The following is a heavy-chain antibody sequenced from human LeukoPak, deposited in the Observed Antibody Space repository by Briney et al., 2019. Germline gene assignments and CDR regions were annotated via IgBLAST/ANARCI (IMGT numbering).Heavy chain of an antibody. CDR3: AKALATNYYDKSGYRGIDY. J-gene: IGHJ4*02. CDR2: IFFDGSDK. CDR1: GSSYKNHD. V-gene: IGHV3-30*02. Sequence: GGSLRLSCQASGSSYKNHDMHWVRQAPGKGLEWVALIFFDGSDKYYADSVKGRVAISRDNSKNTVYLQMSGLGYEDTAVYYCAKALATNYYDKSGYRGIDYWGPGTLVTVAS. D-gene: IGHD3-22*01.